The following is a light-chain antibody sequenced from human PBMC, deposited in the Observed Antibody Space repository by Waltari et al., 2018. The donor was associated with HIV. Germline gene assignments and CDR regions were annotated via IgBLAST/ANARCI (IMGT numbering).Light chain of an antibody. J-gene: IGKJ4*01. CDR2: TAS. Sequence: DIQMTQSPSSLSASVGDRVTITCRASLSISNYLSWYQQTPAKAPKLLIYTASSLQSGVPSRFSGSGSGTDFTLTISSLQPEDFATYYCQQSYSLPLSFGGGTKVEIK. V-gene: IGKV1-39*01. CDR3: QQSYSLPLS. CDR1: LSISNY.